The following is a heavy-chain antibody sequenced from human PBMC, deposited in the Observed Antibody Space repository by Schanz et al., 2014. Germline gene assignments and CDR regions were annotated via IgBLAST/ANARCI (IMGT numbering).Heavy chain of an antibody. J-gene: IGHJ3*01. CDR1: GFSFSIFA. V-gene: IGHV3-23*04. CDR2: IVGGGGRT. Sequence: EVHLVESGGDLVKPGGSLRLSCAASGFSFSIFAMTWVRQAPGQGLEWVSSIVGGGGRTYYADSVKGRFTISRDNGKNSLYRKITSLRAENTSVYFCARVYESDLPSPRHDAFDVWGQGTVVTVSS. CDR3: ARVYESDLPSPRHDAFDV. D-gene: IGHD3-22*01.